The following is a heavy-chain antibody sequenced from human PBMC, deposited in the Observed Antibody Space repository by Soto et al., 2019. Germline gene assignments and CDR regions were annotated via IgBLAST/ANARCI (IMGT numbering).Heavy chain of an antibody. CDR2: ISGSGGST. J-gene: IGHJ4*02. CDR1: GFTFSSYA. Sequence: EVQLLESGGGLVQPGGSLRLSCAASGFTFSSYAMSWVRQAPGKGLEWVSAISGSGGSTYYADSVKGRFTISRDNSKNALYLQMNSLRAEDTAVYYCAPHEWLLYLWVYWGQGTLVTVSS. D-gene: IGHD3-3*01. V-gene: IGHV3-23*01. CDR3: APHEWLLYLWVY.